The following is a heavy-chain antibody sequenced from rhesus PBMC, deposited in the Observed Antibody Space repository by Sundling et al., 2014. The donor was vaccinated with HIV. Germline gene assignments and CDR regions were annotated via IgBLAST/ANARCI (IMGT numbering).Heavy chain of an antibody. CDR1: GFTFSSYG. CDR3: AKDPGQWVHLDY. Sequence: EVQLVGTGGGLVQPGGSLKLSCAASGFTFSSYGMTWVRQAPGKGLEWVSAINSGGNITYYADSVRGRFTISRDNSKNTLSLQMNNLRPEDTAVYYCAKDPGQWVHLDYWGQGVLVTVAS. CDR2: INSGGNIT. V-gene: IGHV3-103*01. J-gene: IGHJ4*01. D-gene: IGHD5-24*01.